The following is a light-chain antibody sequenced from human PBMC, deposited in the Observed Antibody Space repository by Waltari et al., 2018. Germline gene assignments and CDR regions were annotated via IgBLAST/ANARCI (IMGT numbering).Light chain of an antibody. CDR3: LQYNNWPYT. Sequence: EIVMTQSPATLSVSPGERATLPCRASQSIGTSLTWYPQRPGRAPSHLIYGASTRATGIPARFSGSGSGTEFSLTISSLQSEDVAVYYCLQYNNWPYTFGQGTRLEIK. CDR2: GAS. J-gene: IGKJ2*01. CDR1: QSIGTS. V-gene: IGKV3-15*01.